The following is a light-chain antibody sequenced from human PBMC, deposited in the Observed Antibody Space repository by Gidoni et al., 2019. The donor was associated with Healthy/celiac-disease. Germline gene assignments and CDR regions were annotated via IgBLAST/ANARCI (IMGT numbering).Light chain of an antibody. V-gene: IGKV1-39*01. Sequence: DIQLPQFPSSLSASVGDRVTITCRASKSISSYLNWYQQKPGKAPKLLIYAASSLQSGVPSRFSGSGSGTDFTLTISSLQPEDFATYYCQQSYSTPRCTFGQGTKLEIK. CDR3: QQSYSTPRCT. CDR2: AAS. J-gene: IGKJ2*02. CDR1: KSISSY.